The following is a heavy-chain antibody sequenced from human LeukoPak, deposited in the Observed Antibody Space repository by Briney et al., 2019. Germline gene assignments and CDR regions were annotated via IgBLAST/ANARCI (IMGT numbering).Heavy chain of an antibody. CDR3: ARESAVTFGGVIVIWGAFDI. CDR1: GFTFSSYS. CDR2: ISSSSSYI. Sequence: GGSLRLSCAASGFTFSSYSMNWVRQAPGKGLEWVSSISSSSSYIYYADSVKGRFTISRDNAKNSLYLQMNSLRAEDTAVYYCARESAVTFGGVIVIWGAFDIWGQGIMVTVSS. D-gene: IGHD3-16*02. J-gene: IGHJ3*02. V-gene: IGHV3-21*01.